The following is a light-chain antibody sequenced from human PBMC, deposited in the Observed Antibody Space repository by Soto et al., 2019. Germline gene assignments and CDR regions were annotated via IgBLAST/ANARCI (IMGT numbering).Light chain of an antibody. CDR3: QQSYSIPIT. Sequence: DIQMTQSPSTLSASVGDRVTITCRASQSISSWLAWYQQKPGKAPKLLIYAASSSQRGVPSRFSGSGSGTDFTLTISSLQPEDFATYYCQQSYSIPITFGQGTRLEIK. V-gene: IGKV1-39*01. CDR1: QSISSW. J-gene: IGKJ5*01. CDR2: AAS.